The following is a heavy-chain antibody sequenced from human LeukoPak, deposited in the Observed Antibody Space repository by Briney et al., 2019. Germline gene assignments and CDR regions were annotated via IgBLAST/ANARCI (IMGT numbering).Heavy chain of an antibody. Sequence: PGGSLRLSCAASGFTFSTSWMTWGRQAPGKRPECVANIKKDGSEKYYVDSVKGRFTISRDKAKNSLFLQMNSLIAADTAIYYCAKDGYCSSTNCLLGLWGQGTLVTVSS. V-gene: IGHV3-7*05. CDR3: AKDGYCSSTNCLLGL. J-gene: IGHJ4*02. CDR2: IKKDGSEK. CDR1: GFTFSTSW. D-gene: IGHD2-2*03.